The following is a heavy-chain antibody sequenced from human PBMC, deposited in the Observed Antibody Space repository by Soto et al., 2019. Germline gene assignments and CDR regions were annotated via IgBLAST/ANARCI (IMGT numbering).Heavy chain of an antibody. J-gene: IGHJ3*02. CDR3: AREGDAFDI. D-gene: IGHD3-10*01. CDR2: INSDGSAT. CDR1: GFTFRNVW. V-gene: IGHV3-74*01. Sequence: TGGSLRLSCAASGFTFRNVWMHWVRQAPGKGLVWVSRINSDGSATDYADSVKGRFTISRDNAKNTLSLQMNSLRAEDTAVYYCAREGDAFDIWGQGTLVTVSS.